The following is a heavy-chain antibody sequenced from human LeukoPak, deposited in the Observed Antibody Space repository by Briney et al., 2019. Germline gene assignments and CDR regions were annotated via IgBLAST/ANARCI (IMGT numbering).Heavy chain of an antibody. J-gene: IGHJ4*02. CDR1: GGSISSYY. D-gene: IGHD3-22*01. CDR3: ARSAYDSSGYYAYYFDY. V-gene: IGHV4-59*01. CDR2: IYYSGST. Sequence: SETLSLTCTVSGGSISSYYWSWIRQPPGKGLEWIGYIYYSGSTNYNPSLKSRVTISVDTSKNQFSLKLSSVAAADTAVYYCARSAYDSSGYYAYYFDYWGQGTLVTVSS.